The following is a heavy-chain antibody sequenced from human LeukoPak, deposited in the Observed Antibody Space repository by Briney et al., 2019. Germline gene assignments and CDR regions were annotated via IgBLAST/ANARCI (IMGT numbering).Heavy chain of an antibody. V-gene: IGHV4-34*01. CDR3: ASFTYSSGWRGSFDY. D-gene: IGHD6-19*01. Sequence: SETLSLTCAVYGGSFSGYYWSWIRQPPGKGLEWIGEINHSGSTNYNPSLKSRVTISVDTSKNQFSLKLSSVTAADTAVYYCASFTYSSGWRGSFDYWGQGTLVTVSS. CDR1: GGSFSGYY. CDR2: INHSGST. J-gene: IGHJ4*02.